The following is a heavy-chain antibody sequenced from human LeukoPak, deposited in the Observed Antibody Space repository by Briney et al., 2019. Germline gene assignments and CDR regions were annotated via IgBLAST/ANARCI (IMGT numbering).Heavy chain of an antibody. CDR3: ARHDGGNSRDAFDI. V-gene: IGHV1-2*04. D-gene: IGHD4-23*01. CDR2: INPNSGGT. CDR1: GYTFTGYY. Sequence: ASVKVSCKASGYTFTGYYMHWVRQAPGQGLEWMGWINPNSGGTNYAQKFQGWFTMTRDTSISTAYMELSRLRSDDTAVYYCARHDGGNSRDAFDIWGQGTMVTVSS. J-gene: IGHJ3*02.